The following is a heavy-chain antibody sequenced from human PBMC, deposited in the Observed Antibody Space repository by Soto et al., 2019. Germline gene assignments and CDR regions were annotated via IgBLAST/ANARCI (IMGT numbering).Heavy chain of an antibody. V-gene: IGHV3-53*01. CDR1: GFAITNTF. D-gene: IGHD3-10*01. Sequence: GASLRLSCAASGFAITNTFLTWVRQAPGKGLEWVSIVYSGGSTYYADSVKGRFTISRDTSKNTVHLQMSSLRAEDTAVYYCARSPKIPSTGSYFDYWGQGTPATVSS. J-gene: IGHJ4*02. CDR3: ARSPKIPSTGSYFDY. CDR2: VYSGGST.